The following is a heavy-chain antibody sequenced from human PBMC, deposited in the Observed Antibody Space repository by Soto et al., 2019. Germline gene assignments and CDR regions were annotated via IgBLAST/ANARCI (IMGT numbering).Heavy chain of an antibody. CDR2: IKSKTDGGTT. CDR1: GITFSNAW. J-gene: IGHJ4*02. D-gene: IGHD1-26*01. V-gene: IGHV3-15*01. CDR3: STVPGRYPDY. Sequence: EVQLVESGGGLVKPGGSLRLSCAASGITFSNAWMGWVRQAPGKVLEWVGRIKSKTDGGTTDYAAPVQGRFTISRNDSKSTLYLQMNSLKTEDTAVYYCSTVPGRYPDYWGQGTLVTVSS.